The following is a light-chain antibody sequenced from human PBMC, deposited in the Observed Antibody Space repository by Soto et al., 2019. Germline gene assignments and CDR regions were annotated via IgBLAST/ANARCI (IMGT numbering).Light chain of an antibody. CDR1: QSVNAN. CDR2: GAS. CDR3: QQYNMWLWT. V-gene: IGKV3-15*01. J-gene: IGKJ1*01. Sequence: EVVMTQSPATLSVSPGERATLSCRASQSVNANLAWYQQKPGQAPRLLIQGASNRATGIPARFSGSGFGTEFILAVTVMQSEYFAAYYGQQYNMWLWTFGQGTKVEI.